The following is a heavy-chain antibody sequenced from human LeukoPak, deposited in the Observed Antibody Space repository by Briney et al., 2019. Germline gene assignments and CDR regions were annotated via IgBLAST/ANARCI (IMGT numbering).Heavy chain of an antibody. CDR2: ISSSSSYI. V-gene: IGHV3-21*01. D-gene: IGHD2-2*01. CDR1: GLTFSSYS. Sequence: SAGSLRLTCAASGLTFSSYSMNLVRQAPGKGLEWVSSISSSSSYIYYADSVKRRFTISRDKAKISLYLQTNSLRSEDTAVYYCAREMDPFQDMVVVPTAEPLDYWGQGTLVTVSS. CDR3: AREMDPFQDMVVVPTAEPLDY. J-gene: IGHJ4*02.